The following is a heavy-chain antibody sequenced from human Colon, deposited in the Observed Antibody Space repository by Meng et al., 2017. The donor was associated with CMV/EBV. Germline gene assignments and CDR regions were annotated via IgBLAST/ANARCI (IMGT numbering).Heavy chain of an antibody. CDR1: GGTFSSYA. D-gene: IGHD5-24*01. CDR2: IIPIFGTA. CDR3: ARRRRDSFNYYFDY. J-gene: IGHJ4*02. V-gene: IGHV1-69*05. Sequence: SVKVSCKASGGTFSSYAISWVRQAPGQGLEWMGGIIPIFGTANYAQKFQGRATITTDESTSTAYMELSSLRSEDTAIYYCARRRRDSFNYYFDYWGQGTLVTVSS.